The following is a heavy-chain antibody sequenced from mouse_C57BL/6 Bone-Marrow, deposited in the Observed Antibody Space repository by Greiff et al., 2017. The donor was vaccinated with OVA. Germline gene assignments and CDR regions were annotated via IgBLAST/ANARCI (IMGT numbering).Heavy chain of an antibody. CDR1: GFTFKDYY. Sequence: EVQLQQPGAELVKPGASVKLSCTASGFTFKDYYMHWVKQRPGQGLEWIGGIDPEDGDTKYASKFKGKDTLTADTSSTPAYLQLSSLTSEDPAVQYCARWLLLLECWGTGATVTLT. V-gene: IGHV14-2*01. D-gene: IGHD2-12*01. J-gene: IGHJ1*03. CDR2: IDPEDGDT. CDR3: ARWLLLLEC.